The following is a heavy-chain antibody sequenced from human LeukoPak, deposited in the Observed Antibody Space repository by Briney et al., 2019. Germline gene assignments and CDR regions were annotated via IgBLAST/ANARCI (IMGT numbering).Heavy chain of an antibody. CDR1: VGSISNYF. V-gene: IGHV4-59*01. D-gene: IGHD6-19*01. Sequence: SETLSLTCTDPVGSISNYFWSWIRQPPGKGLEWIGYIYYSGSTNCNPSHKSRVTISVDTSKNQFSLKLSSVTAADTAVYYCVRGSGWYFLWGQGTLVTVS. CDR2: IYYSGST. J-gene: IGHJ4*02. CDR3: VRGSGWYFL.